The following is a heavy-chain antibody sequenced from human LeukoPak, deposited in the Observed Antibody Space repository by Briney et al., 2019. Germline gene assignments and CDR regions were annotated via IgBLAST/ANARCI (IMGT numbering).Heavy chain of an antibody. CDR3: AKVVNYGDYYFDY. D-gene: IGHD4-17*01. J-gene: IGHJ4*02. CDR1: GFTFSSYA. V-gene: IGHV3-23*01. Sequence: GGSLRLSCAASGFTFSSYAMSWVRQAPGKGLEWVSAISGSGGSTYYADSVKGRFTISRDNSKNTLHLQMNSLRAEDTAVYYCAKVVNYGDYYFDYWGQGTLVTVSS. CDR2: ISGSGGST.